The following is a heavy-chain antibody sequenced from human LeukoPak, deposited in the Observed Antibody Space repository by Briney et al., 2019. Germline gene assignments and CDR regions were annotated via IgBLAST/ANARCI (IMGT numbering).Heavy chain of an antibody. CDR1: GYSFTSYW. CDR3: ARRDSSGYYPDAFDI. D-gene: IGHD3-22*01. Sequence: GESLKISFKGSGYSFTSYWIGWVRPMPGKGLGWVGIIYPGDSDTRYSPSFQGQVTISADKSISTAYLQWSSLKASDTAMYYCARRDSSGYYPDAFDIWGQGTMVTVSS. CDR2: IYPGDSDT. V-gene: IGHV5-51*01. J-gene: IGHJ3*02.